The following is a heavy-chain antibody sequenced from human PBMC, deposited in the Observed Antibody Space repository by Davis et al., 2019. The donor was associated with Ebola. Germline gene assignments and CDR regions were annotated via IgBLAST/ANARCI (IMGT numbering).Heavy chain of an antibody. CDR2: IYYSGST. J-gene: IGHJ5*02. CDR3: ARGPTYYYDSSGYYIGSWFDP. Sequence: MPGGSLRLSCTVSGGSISSSSYYWGWIRQPPGKGLEWIGSIYYSGSTNYNPSLKSRVTISVDKSKNQFSLKLSSVTAADTAVYYCARGPTYYYDSSGYYIGSWFDPWGQGTLVTVSS. CDR1: GGSISSSSYY. V-gene: IGHV4-39*07. D-gene: IGHD3-22*01.